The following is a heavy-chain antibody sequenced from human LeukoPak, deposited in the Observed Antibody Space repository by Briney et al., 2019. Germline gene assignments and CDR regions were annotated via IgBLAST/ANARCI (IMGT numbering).Heavy chain of an antibody. CDR1: GGSFSGYY. D-gene: IGHD5-18*01. V-gene: IGHV4-34*01. Sequence: SETLSLTCAVYGGSFSGYYWSWIRQPPGKGLEWIGEINHSGSTNYNPSLKSRVTISVDTSKNPFSLKLSSVTAADTAVYYCASDVDTAMGIDYWGQGTLVTVSS. CDR2: INHSGST. CDR3: ASDVDTAMGIDY. J-gene: IGHJ4*02.